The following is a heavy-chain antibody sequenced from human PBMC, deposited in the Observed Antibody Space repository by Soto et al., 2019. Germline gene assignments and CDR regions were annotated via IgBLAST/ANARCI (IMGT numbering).Heavy chain of an antibody. CDR1: GFPFSSYV. Sequence: LRLSCAASGFPFSSYVMSWVRQAPGKGLEWVSAISGSGGSTYYADSVKGRFTISRDNSKNTLYLQMNSLRAEDTAVYYCAKDIRSSSRALGMDVWGQGTTVTVSS. CDR3: AKDIRSSSRALGMDV. V-gene: IGHV3-23*01. CDR2: ISGSGGST. D-gene: IGHD6-6*01. J-gene: IGHJ6*02.